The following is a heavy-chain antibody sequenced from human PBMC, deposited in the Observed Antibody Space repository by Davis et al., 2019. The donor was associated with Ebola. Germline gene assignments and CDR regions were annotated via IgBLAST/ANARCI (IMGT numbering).Heavy chain of an antibody. CDR3: ARDPLAYCGGDCRSGWFDP. V-gene: IGHV3-23*01. J-gene: IGHJ5*02. CDR2: LGLSADT. Sequence: GESLKISCAASGFIFSSYVMSWVRQAPGKGLEWVSTLGLSADTYYADSVKGRFTISRDNSKNKLYLQMNSLRAEDTAVYYCARDPLAYCGGDCRSGWFDPWGQGTLVTVSS. CDR1: GFIFSSYV. D-gene: IGHD2-21*02.